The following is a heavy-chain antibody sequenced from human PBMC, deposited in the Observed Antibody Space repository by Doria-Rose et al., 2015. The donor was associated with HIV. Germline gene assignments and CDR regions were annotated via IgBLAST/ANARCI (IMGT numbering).Heavy chain of an antibody. CDR3: ARAIRTNVAAPSESYFFDY. J-gene: IGHJ4*02. V-gene: IGHV1-8*01. CDR2: MNPDTGHT. D-gene: IGHD6-13*01. Sequence: ASGQGLEWMGWMNPDTGHTGYAQKFQGRVTMTRNTFVSTAYMDLSSLRSEDTAIYYCARAIRTNVAAPSESYFFDYWGQGTLVTVSS.